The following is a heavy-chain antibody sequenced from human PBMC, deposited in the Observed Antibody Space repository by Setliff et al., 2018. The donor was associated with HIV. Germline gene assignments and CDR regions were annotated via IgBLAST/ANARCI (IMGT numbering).Heavy chain of an antibody. D-gene: IGHD2-15*01. Sequence: SETLSLTCTVSGGSISSDTYHYSWIPQPAGKGLEWIGQTYSSGSTKCNPSLKSRVTISVDTSKNQFSLKLTSVTAADTAVYYCARRPIKGYGPFDSWGPGTLVTSPQ. CDR2: TYSSGST. CDR1: GGSISSDTYH. J-gene: IGHJ4*02. CDR3: ARRPIKGYGPFDS. V-gene: IGHV4-61*09.